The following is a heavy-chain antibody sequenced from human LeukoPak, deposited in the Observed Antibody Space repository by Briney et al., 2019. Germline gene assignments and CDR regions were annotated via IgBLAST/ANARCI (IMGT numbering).Heavy chain of an antibody. CDR1: GFTFGDYA. CDR2: IRSKAYGGTT. D-gene: IGHD2-2*01. CDR3: TRGPNCSSTSCYDYYYYGMDV. J-gene: IGHJ6*02. V-gene: IGHV3-49*03. Sequence: PGGSLRLSCTASGFTFGDYAMSWFRQAPGKGLEWVGFIRSKAYGGTTEYAASVKGRFTISRDDSKSIAYLQMNSLKTEDTAVYYCTRGPNCSSTSCYDYYYYGMDVWGQGTTVTVSS.